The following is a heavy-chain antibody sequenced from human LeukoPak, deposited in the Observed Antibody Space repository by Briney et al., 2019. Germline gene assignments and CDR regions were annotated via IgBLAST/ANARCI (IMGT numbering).Heavy chain of an antibody. Sequence: SETLSLTCTVSGGSISSYYWSWIRQPAGKGLEWIGRIYASGSTNYNPSLKSRVTISVDTSKNQFSLKLSSVTAADTAVYYCARSSWVDTAFDYWGQGTLVTVSS. CDR3: ARSSWVDTAFDY. CDR2: IYASGST. D-gene: IGHD5-18*01. J-gene: IGHJ4*02. CDR1: GGSISSYY. V-gene: IGHV4-4*07.